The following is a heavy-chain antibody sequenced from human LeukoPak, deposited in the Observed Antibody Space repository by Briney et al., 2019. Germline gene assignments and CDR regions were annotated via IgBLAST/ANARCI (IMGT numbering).Heavy chain of an antibody. J-gene: IGHJ4*02. D-gene: IGHD3-10*01. CDR3: ASEYYYGPGGDDYFDY. CDR1: GGSISSYY. CDR2: IYTSGST. Sequence: PSETLSLTCTISGGSISSYYWSWIRQPAGKGLEWIGRIYTSGSTNYNPSLKSRVTMSVDTSKNQFSLKLSSVTAADTAVYYCASEYYYGPGGDDYFDYWGQGTLVTVSS. V-gene: IGHV4-4*07.